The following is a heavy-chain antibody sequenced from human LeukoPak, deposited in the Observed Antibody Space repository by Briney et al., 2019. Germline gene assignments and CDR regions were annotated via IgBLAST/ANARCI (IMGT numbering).Heavy chain of an antibody. D-gene: IGHD3-3*01. CDR1: GGSISSSSYY. J-gene: IGHJ4*02. CDR2: IYYSGST. V-gene: IGHV4-39*01. CDR3: ASIFWSGYYQFDY. Sequence: SETLSLTCTVSGGSISSSSYYWGWIRQPPGNGLEWIGSIYYSGSTYYNPSLKSRVTISVDTSKNQFSLKLSSVTAADTAVYYCASIFWSGYYQFDYWGQGTLVTVSS.